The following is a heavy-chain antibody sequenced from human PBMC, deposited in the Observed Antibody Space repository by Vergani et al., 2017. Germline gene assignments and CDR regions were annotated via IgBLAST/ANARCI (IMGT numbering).Heavy chain of an antibody. CDR2: IDWNDNK. D-gene: IGHD5-12*01. CDR3: ARIRRRGRSGYDIFDF. Sequence: QVTLRESGPALVKPTQTLTLTCTFSGFSILTSEMCVSWIRQPPGKALEWLALIDWNDNKYFNTSLKTRLTIPKDVAKNQVVLPMTNMDPVDTAKYYCARIRRRGRSGYDIFDFWGQGILVTVAS. J-gene: IGHJ4*01. CDR1: GFSILTSEMC. V-gene: IGHV2-70*01.